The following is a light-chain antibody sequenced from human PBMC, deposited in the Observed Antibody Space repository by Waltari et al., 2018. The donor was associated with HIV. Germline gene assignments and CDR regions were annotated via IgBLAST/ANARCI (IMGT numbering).Light chain of an antibody. J-gene: IGLJ2*01. Sequence: QSVLTQPPSASGTPGQRVTISCSGSSSNIGSNAVHWYQQVPGTAPKLLMYSNNQRPAGVPYRFSGSKSGTSASLAISGLQSEDEAFYYCAAWDDSLYGVFGGGTKLTVL. CDR2: SNN. CDR3: AAWDDSLYGV. V-gene: IGLV1-44*01. CDR1: SSNIGSNA.